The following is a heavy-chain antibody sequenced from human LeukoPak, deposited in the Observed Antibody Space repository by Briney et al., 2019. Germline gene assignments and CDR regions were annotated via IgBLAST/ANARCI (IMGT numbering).Heavy chain of an antibody. J-gene: IGHJ4*02. D-gene: IGHD6-19*01. CDR1: EFAFSVYE. CDR2: ISGSGGTR. CDR3: TTLTVASSFDY. Sequence: PGGSLRLSCAASEFAFSVYEMYWVRQAPGKGLEWVSYISGSGGTRYYADSVKGRFTISRDNAKNSLYLQMNSLRAEDTAVYYCTTLTVASSFDYWGQGALVTVSS. V-gene: IGHV3-48*03.